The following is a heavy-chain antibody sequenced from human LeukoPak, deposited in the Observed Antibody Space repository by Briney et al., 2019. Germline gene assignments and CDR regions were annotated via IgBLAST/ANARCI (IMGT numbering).Heavy chain of an antibody. CDR3: AKVFAAAALDYYYYYYMDV. J-gene: IGHJ6*03. D-gene: IGHD6-13*01. CDR1: GFTFSSYW. V-gene: IGHV3-30*02. Sequence: GGSLRLSCAASGFTFSSYWMSWVRQAPGKGLEWVAFIRYDGSNKYYADSVKGRFTISRDNSKNTLYLQMNSLRAEDTAVYYCAKVFAAAALDYYYYYYMDVWGKGTTVTISS. CDR2: IRYDGSNK.